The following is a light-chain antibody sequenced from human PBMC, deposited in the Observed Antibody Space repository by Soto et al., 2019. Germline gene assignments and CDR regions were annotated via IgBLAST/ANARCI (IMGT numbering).Light chain of an antibody. CDR2: GAS. V-gene: IGKV3-20*01. CDR1: QSVSSSY. J-gene: IGKJ5*01. CDR3: QQYGSSPIT. Sequence: EIVLTQSPGTLSLSPGERATLSCRASQSVSSSYLAWYQQKPGQAPRLLIYGASSRATGIPDRFSGSGSGTDFTLTISRLEPEDVAVYYCQQYGSSPITIGPGTRMEIK.